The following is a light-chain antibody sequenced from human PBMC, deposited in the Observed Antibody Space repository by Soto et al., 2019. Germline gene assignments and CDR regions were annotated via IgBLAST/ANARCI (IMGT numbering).Light chain of an antibody. CDR1: TSNLGGNT. Sequence: QSVLTQPPSVSGTPGHKVSISCSGSTSNLGGNTVNWYQQLPGTAPKLLIYTNNQRPSGVLDLFSGSEASTSASLATSGLRYEDEADFYCAEWDDSMTAVVFGGGTKLTVL. CDR3: AEWDDSMTAVV. J-gene: IGLJ2*01. CDR2: TNN. V-gene: IGLV1-44*01.